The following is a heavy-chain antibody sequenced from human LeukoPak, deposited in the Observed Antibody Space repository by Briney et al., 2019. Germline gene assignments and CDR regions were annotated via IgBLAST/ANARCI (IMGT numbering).Heavy chain of an antibody. J-gene: IGHJ4*02. Sequence: GSLRLSCAASGFTFSSYAMHWVRQAPGKGLEGVAVMSYDGTSEYYADSVRGRFTISGDHSQNMLHLQMNSLRDEDTALYYCVRDRRDGKNLAYHFDFWGQGTLVTVSS. CDR2: MSYDGTSE. D-gene: IGHD5-24*01. CDR3: VRDRRDGKNLAYHFDF. V-gene: IGHV3-30-3*01. CDR1: GFTFSSYA.